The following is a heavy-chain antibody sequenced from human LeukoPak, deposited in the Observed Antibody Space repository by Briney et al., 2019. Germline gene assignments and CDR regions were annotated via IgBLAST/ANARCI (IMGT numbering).Heavy chain of an antibody. CDR3: ARATLTSGYSSGWYGDAFDI. Sequence: SETLSLTCTVSGGSISSGDYYWSWIRQPPGMGLEWIGYIYYSGSTYYNPSLKSRVTISVDTSKTQFSLKLSSVTAADTAVYYCARATLTSGYSSGWYGDAFDIWGQGTMVTVSS. CDR2: IYYSGST. CDR1: GGSISSGDYY. V-gene: IGHV4-30-4*08. D-gene: IGHD6-19*01. J-gene: IGHJ3*02.